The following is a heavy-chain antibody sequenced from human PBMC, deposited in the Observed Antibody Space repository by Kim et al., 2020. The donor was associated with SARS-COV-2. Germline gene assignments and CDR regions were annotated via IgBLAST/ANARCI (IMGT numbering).Heavy chain of an antibody. CDR2: IDPSDSYT. J-gene: IGHJ5*02. CDR3: ARLPRYGSGSYFTTGGFDP. D-gene: IGHD3-10*01. Sequence: GESLKISCKGSGYSFTSYWISWVRQMPGKSLEWMGRIDPSDSYTNYSPSFQGHVTISADKSISTAYLQWSSLKASDTAMYYCARLPRYGSGSYFTTGGFDPWGRGTLVTVSS. V-gene: IGHV5-10-1*01. CDR1: GYSFTSYW.